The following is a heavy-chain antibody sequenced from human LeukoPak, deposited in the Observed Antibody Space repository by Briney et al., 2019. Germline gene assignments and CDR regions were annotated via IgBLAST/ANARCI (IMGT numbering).Heavy chain of an antibody. Sequence: ASVKASCKASGYTFTGYGISWVRQAPGQGLEWMGWISAYNGNTNYAQKLQGRVTMTTDTSTSTAYMELRSLRSDDTAVYYCARGVAVARPFDYWGQGTLVTVSS. CDR1: GYTFTGYG. J-gene: IGHJ4*02. D-gene: IGHD6-19*01. CDR2: ISAYNGNT. CDR3: ARGVAVARPFDY. V-gene: IGHV1-18*01.